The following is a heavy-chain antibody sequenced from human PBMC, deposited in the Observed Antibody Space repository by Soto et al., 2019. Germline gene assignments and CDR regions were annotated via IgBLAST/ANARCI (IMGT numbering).Heavy chain of an antibody. CDR1: GDTFNNYV. Sequence: QVQLVQSGAEVKKPGSSVKVSCKASGDTFNNYVVNWVRQAPGQGLEWLGGILPIFATANYAQEFQGRVTITADKSTSTAYRELTSLRSEDTAVYYCAGRCDSSTCLGHFDYWGQGTLVTVAS. D-gene: IGHD3-22*01. CDR3: AGRCDSSTCLGHFDY. J-gene: IGHJ4*02. V-gene: IGHV1-69*06. CDR2: ILPIFATA.